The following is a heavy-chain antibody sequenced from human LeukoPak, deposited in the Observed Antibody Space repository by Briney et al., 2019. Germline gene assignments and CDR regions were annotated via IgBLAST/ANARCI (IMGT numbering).Heavy chain of an antibody. V-gene: IGHV1-69*04. CDR2: IIPIFGIA. Sequence: SVKVPCKASGGTFSSYAISWMRQAPGQGLEWMGRIIPIFGIANYAQKFQGRVTITADKSTSTAYMELSSLRSEDTAVYYCARDFGGHRSSGWYLWFDPWGQGTLVTVSS. D-gene: IGHD6-19*01. J-gene: IGHJ5*02. CDR3: ARDFGGHRSSGWYLWFDP. CDR1: GGTFSSYA.